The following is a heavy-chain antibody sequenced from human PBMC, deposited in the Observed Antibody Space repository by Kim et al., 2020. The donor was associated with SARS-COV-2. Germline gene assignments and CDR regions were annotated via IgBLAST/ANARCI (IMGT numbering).Heavy chain of an antibody. CDR2: IYWDGHE. Sequence: QTLTLTCTFSGFSLSSRNVGVGWIRQPPGKALEWLAVIYWDGHERYSPSLKNRLTLTKDTSQNQVVLTMTNMDPVDTDTYFCGRSGAANSSMGNWFGPW. V-gene: IGHV2-5*02. CDR1: GFSLSSRNVG. D-gene: IGHD6-25*01. J-gene: IGHJ5*02. CDR3: GRSGAANSSMGNWFGP.